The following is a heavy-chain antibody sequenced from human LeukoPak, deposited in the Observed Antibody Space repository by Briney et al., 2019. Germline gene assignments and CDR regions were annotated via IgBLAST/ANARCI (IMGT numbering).Heavy chain of an antibody. CDR3: ARPRHGAAAAGGYYYGMDV. Sequence: GGSLRLSCAASGFTFSSYCMNWVRQAPGKGLEWVSSISSSSSYIYYADSVKGRFTISRDNAKNSLYLQMNSLRAEDTAVYYCARPRHGAAAAGGYYYGMDVWGQGTTVTVSS. CDR1: GFTFSSYC. CDR2: ISSSSSYI. D-gene: IGHD6-13*01. J-gene: IGHJ6*02. V-gene: IGHV3-21*01.